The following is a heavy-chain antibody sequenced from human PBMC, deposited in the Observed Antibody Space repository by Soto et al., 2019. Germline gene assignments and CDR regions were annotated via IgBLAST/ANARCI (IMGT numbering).Heavy chain of an antibody. CDR2: IFHSGDT. D-gene: IGHD6-19*01. CDR3: AYGTGWYRHDV. Sequence: QVQLQESGPGLVKPSGTLSLTCAVSGDSISNSRWWTWVRQPPGKGLEWIGDIFHSGDTNYNPSPKSRAFISVDKSQNRFSLRVSSVTAAATAVYYCAYGTGWYRHDVWGQGTLVPVSS. J-gene: IGHJ3*01. CDR1: GDSISNSRW. V-gene: IGHV4-4*02.